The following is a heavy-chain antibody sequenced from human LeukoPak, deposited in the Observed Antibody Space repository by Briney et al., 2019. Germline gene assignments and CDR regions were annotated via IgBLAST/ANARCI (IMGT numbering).Heavy chain of an antibody. D-gene: IGHD6-13*01. CDR1: GFNFSNYA. J-gene: IGHJ4*02. V-gene: IGHV3-23*01. Sequence: PGGSLRLSCAASGFNFSNYAMSWVRQAPGKGLEWVSAISGSGAFTYYADSVKGRFTISRDNSKNTLYLQMNSLRAEDTAVYYCAKGGSSSWYRDFDYWGQGTLVTISS. CDR3: AKGGSSSWYRDFDY. CDR2: ISGSGAFT.